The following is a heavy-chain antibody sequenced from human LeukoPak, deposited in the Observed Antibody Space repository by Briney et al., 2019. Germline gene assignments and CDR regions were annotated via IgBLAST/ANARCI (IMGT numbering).Heavy chain of an antibody. J-gene: IGHJ4*02. Sequence: GASVKVSCRASGYTFTSYGISWVRQAPGQGLEWLGWISAYNGNTNYAQKLQDRVTMTTDTSTSTAYMELRSLTSDDTAVYYCARGNDHGDCWIDYWGQGTLVTVSS. CDR1: GYTFTSYG. CDR2: ISAYNGNT. CDR3: ARGNDHGDCWIDY. V-gene: IGHV1-18*01. D-gene: IGHD4-17*01.